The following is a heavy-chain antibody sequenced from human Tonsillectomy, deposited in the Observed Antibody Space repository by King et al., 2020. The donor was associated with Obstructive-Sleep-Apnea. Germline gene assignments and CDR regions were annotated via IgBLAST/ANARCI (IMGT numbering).Heavy chain of an antibody. V-gene: IGHV4-59*08. J-gene: IGHJ6*02. Sequence: VQLQESGPGPVKPSETLSLTCTVSGGSISSYYWSWIRQPPGKGLEWIGYIYDSGSTNYNPSLRSRVTISVDTSKNQFSLKLRSVTAADTAVYFCAGSNTVTNYYYGMDVWGQGTTVTVS. CDR3: AGSNTVTNYYYGMDV. CDR2: IYDSGST. CDR1: GGSISSYY. D-gene: IGHD4-17*01.